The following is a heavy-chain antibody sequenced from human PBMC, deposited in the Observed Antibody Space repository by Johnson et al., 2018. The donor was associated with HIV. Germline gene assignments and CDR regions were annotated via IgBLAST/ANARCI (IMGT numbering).Heavy chain of an antibody. Sequence: QEKLVESGGGVVQPGRSLRLSCAASGFTFSSYGMHWVRQAPGKGLEWVAVISYDGSNKYYADSVKGRFTISRDNDKNSLYLQMNSLRAEDTALYYCASVYRVMLGGFSNHVFDIWGQGTMVTVSS. J-gene: IGHJ3*02. D-gene: IGHD3-16*01. CDR3: ASVYRVMLGGFSNHVFDI. CDR1: GFTFSSYG. V-gene: IGHV3-30*03. CDR2: ISYDGSNK.